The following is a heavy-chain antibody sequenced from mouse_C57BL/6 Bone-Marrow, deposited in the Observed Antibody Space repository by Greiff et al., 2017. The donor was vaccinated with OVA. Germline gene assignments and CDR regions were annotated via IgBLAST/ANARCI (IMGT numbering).Heavy chain of an antibody. CDR3: ARVYYYGSSYHFDY. J-gene: IGHJ2*01. CDR1: GYTFPSYG. CDR2: IYPRSGNT. V-gene: IGHV1-81*01. D-gene: IGHD1-1*01. Sequence: QVQLQQSGAELARPGASVKLSCKASGYTFPSYGISWVKQRTGQGLEWIGEIYPRSGNTYYNEKFKGKATLTADKSSSTAYMELRSLTSEDSSFYFCARVYYYGSSYHFDYWGQGTTLTVSS.